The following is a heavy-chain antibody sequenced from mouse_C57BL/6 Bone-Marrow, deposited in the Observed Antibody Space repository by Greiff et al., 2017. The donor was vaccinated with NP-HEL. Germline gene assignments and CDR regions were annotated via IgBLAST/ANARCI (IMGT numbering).Heavy chain of an antibody. CDR3: ARFITTVVGFDY. CDR1: GYSITSGYY. CDR2: ISYDGSN. D-gene: IGHD1-1*01. J-gene: IGHJ2*01. V-gene: IGHV3-6*01. Sequence: EVKLVESGPGLVKPSQSLSLTCSVTGYSITSGYYWNWIRQFPGNKLEWMGYISYDGSNNYNPSLKNRISITRDTSKNQFFLKLNSVTTEDTATYYCARFITTVVGFDYWGQGTTLTVSS.